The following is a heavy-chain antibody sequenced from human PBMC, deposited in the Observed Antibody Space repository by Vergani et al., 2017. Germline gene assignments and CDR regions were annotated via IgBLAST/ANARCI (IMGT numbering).Heavy chain of an antibody. CDR1: GFTFSSYA. D-gene: IGHD4-17*01. V-gene: IGHV3-23*01. CDR3: AKHLGDYVLGNWFDP. CDR2: ISGSGGST. J-gene: IGHJ5*02. Sequence: EVQLLEPGGGLVQPGGSLRLSCAASGFTFSSYAMSWVRQAPGKGLEWVSAISGSGGSTYYADSVKGRFTISRDNSKNTLYLQMNSLRAEDTAVYYCAKHLGDYVLGNWFDPWGQGTLVTVSS.